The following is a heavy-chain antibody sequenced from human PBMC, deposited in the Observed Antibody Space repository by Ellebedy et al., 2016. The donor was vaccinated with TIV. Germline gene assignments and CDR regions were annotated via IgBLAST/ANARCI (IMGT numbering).Heavy chain of an antibody. CDR1: GGSISTYY. D-gene: IGHD5-18*01. CDR2: IYYSGST. CDR3: ARVGDAAIKD. V-gene: IGHV4-59*01. J-gene: IGHJ4*02. Sequence: MPSETLSLTCSVAGGSISTYYWSWIRQPPGKGLEWIGYIYYSGSTNYNPSLKSRVTISVDTSKNQFSLKLNSVTAADTAVYYCARVGDAAIKDWGQGTLVTVSS.